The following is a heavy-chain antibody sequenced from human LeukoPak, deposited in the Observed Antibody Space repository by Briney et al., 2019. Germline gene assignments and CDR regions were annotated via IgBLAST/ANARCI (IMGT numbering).Heavy chain of an antibody. CDR1: GGTFSSYA. CDR2: IIPIFGTA. CDR3: ARGPSFVKVRHIVVVTAFDY. V-gene: IGHV1-69*13. J-gene: IGHJ4*02. Sequence: SVKVSCKASGGTFSSYAISWVRQAPGQGLGWMGGIIPIFGTANYAQKFQGRVTITADESTSTAYMELSSLRSEDTAVYYCARGPSFVKVRHIVVVTAFDYWGQGTLVTVSS. D-gene: IGHD2-21*02.